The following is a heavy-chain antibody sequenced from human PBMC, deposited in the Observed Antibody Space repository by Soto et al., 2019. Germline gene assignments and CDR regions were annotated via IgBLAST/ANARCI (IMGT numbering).Heavy chain of an antibody. CDR1: GYIFTSYG. CDR3: ARGRYSSGWFIFDY. V-gene: IGHV1-18*01. Sequence: QVQLVQSGAEVKKPGASVKVSCKASGYIFTSYGINWVRQAPGQGLEWMGWISGYNGNANYAQKFQGRVALTTDTSTRTVYMELRSLRSDDTAVYYCARGRYSSGWFIFDYWGQGTLVTVSS. J-gene: IGHJ4*02. D-gene: IGHD6-19*01. CDR2: ISGYNGNA.